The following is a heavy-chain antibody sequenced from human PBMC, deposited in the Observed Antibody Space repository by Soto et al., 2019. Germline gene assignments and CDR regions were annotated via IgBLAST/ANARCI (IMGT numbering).Heavy chain of an antibody. D-gene: IGHD1-20*01. CDR3: AKDNWYAQLQRGGYYYYYYGMDV. J-gene: IGHJ6*02. Sequence: GGSLRLSCAASGFTFSSYGMHWVRQAQGKGLEWVAVISYDGSNKYYADSVKGRFTISRDNSKNTLYLQMNSLIAEDPAVYYCAKDNWYAQLQRGGYYYYYYGMDVWGQGTTVTVSS. CDR1: GFTFSSYG. V-gene: IGHV3-30*18. CDR2: ISYDGSNK.